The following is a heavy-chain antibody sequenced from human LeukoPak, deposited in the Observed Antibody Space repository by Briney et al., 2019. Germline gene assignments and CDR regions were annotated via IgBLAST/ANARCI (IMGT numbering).Heavy chain of an antibody. Sequence: GRSLRLSCAASGLTFDDYDMHWVRQAPGKGLEWVSGINWNSGSIGYADSVEGRFTISRDNAKNSLYLQMNSLRAEDTALYYCAKDISSSGSYWMWNAFDIWGQGTMVTVSS. CDR2: INWNSGSI. CDR1: GLTFDDYD. D-gene: IGHD1-26*01. CDR3: AKDISSSGSYWMWNAFDI. V-gene: IGHV3-9*01. J-gene: IGHJ3*02.